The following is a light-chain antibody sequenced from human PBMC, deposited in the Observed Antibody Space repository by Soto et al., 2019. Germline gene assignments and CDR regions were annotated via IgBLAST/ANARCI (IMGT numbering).Light chain of an antibody. CDR1: SSDVGSYDF. J-gene: IGLJ3*02. V-gene: IGLV2-14*01. CDR3: SSFTTTNTWV. Sequence: QSVLTQPTSVSGSPGQSITISCTGTSSDVGSYDFVSWFQQHPGKAPKLMIYEVTNRPSGVSYRFSGSKSGNTASLTISGLQAEDEADYYCSSFTTTNTWVFGGGTKVTVL. CDR2: EVT.